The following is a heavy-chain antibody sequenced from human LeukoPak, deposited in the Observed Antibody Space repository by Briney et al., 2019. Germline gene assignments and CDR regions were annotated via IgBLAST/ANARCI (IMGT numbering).Heavy chain of an antibody. CDR2: IIPIFGTA. V-gene: IGHV1-69*13. D-gene: IGHD3-3*01. CDR3: ARLEWPDLDY. Sequence: ASVKVSCKASGYTFNNYYLHWVRQAPGQGLEWMGGIIPIFGTANYAQKFQGRVTITADESTSTAYMELSSLRSEDTAVYYCARLEWPDLDYWGQGTLVTVSS. CDR1: GYTFNNYY. J-gene: IGHJ4*02.